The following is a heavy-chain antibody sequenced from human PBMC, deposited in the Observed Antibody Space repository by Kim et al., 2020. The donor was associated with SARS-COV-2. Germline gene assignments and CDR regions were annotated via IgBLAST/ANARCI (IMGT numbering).Heavy chain of an antibody. CDR3: ARPMTTAYYTMHY. Sequence: ASVKVSCKASGYTFTNYGLHWVRQAPGQRLEWMGRINADSGNTKYAQKFQGRVTITRDTSANTVYMELSSLTSEDAAVYYFARPMTTAYYTMHYCGQGTL. CDR1: GYTFTNYG. J-gene: IGHJ4*02. CDR2: INADSGNT. V-gene: IGHV1-3*01. D-gene: IGHD3-9*01.